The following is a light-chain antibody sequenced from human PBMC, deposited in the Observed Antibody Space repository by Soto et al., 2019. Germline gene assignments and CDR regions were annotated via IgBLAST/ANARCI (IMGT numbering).Light chain of an antibody. CDR1: SSDVGGYNY. Sequence: QSALTQPASVSGSPGQSITISCTGTSSDVGGYNYVSWYQQHPGKAPKVIIYEVSNRPSGVSNRFSGSKSGNTASLTISGLQAKDEADYYCSSYTITTTRVFGTGTKVTVL. CDR2: EVS. V-gene: IGLV2-14*01. J-gene: IGLJ1*01. CDR3: SSYTITTTRV.